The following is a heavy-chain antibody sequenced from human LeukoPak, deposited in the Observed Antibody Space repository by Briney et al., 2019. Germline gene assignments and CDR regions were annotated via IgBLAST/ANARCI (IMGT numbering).Heavy chain of an antibody. CDR1: GGSISSTSYY. J-gene: IGHJ4*02. Sequence: PSETLSLTCTVSGGSISSTSYYWGWIRQPPEKGLEWIGNIYYGGNTYYNPSLKGRVTISVDTSKKQFSLKLSSVTAADTAVYYCARGLSAVVYWGQGTLVTVSS. CDR3: ARGLSAVVY. CDR2: IYYGGNT. V-gene: IGHV4-39*01. D-gene: IGHD3-16*02.